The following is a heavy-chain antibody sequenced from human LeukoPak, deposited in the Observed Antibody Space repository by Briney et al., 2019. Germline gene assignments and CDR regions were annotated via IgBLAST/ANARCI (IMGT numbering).Heavy chain of an antibody. CDR3: ARDGGSSSWLGEGEFDP. Sequence: GSLRLSCAASGFTFSSYSMNWVRQPPGKGLEWIGEIYHSGSTNYNPSLKSRVTISVDKSKNQFSLKLSSVTAADTAVYYCARDGGSSSWLGEGEFDPWGQGTLVTVSS. J-gene: IGHJ5*02. CDR1: GFTFSSYSM. V-gene: IGHV4-4*02. CDR2: IYHSGST. D-gene: IGHD6-13*01.